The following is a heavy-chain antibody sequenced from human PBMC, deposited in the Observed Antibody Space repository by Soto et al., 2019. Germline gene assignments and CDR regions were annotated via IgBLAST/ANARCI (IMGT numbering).Heavy chain of an antibody. V-gene: IGHV1-69*06. CDR2: IIPIFGTA. Sequence: SVKVSCKASGGTFSSYAISWVRQAPGQGLEWMGGIIPIFGTANYAQKFQSRVTITADKSTSTAYMELSILRSEDTAVYYCARDPVAGTSWFDPWGQGTLVTVSS. D-gene: IGHD6-19*01. J-gene: IGHJ5*02. CDR3: ARDPVAGTSWFDP. CDR1: GGTFSSYA.